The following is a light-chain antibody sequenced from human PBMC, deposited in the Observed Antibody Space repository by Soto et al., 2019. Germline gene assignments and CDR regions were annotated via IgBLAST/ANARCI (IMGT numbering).Light chain of an antibody. CDR2: GAS. J-gene: IGKJ1*01. CDR3: QQYGSSGT. Sequence: EIVLTQSPGTLSLSPGERATLSCRASQSVSNNYLAWYQQKPGQAPRLLIYGASNRATGIPDRFSGSGSGTDFTLTISRLEPGDFAVYYCQQYGSSGTFGQGTNVDIK. V-gene: IGKV3-20*01. CDR1: QSVSNNY.